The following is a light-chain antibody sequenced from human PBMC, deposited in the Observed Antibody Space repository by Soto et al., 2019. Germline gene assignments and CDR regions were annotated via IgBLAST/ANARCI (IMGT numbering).Light chain of an antibody. J-gene: IGLJ1*01. CDR2: DVN. CDR3: SSHSSTSHYV. V-gene: IGLV2-14*03. CDR1: SSDVGGNH. Sequence: QSALTQPASVSGSPGQSIAISCSGTSSDVGGNHVSWYQHHPGKVPKLIIYDVNNRPSGISNRFSSSKSDNTASLNISGLQADDEADYYCSSHSSTSHYVFGTGTKVTVL.